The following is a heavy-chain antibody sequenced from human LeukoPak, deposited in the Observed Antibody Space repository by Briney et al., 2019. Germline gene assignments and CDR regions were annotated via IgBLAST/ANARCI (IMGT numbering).Heavy chain of an antibody. CDR3: AHRRFGGFGEILTGYYRLLSEYYFDS. J-gene: IGHJ4*02. V-gene: IGHV2-5*01. D-gene: IGHD3-9*01. Sequence: ESGPTLVKPTQTLTLTCTFSGFSLTTSGVGVGWIRQPPGKALEWLAVIYWNDDKRYSPSLNTRLTVTKDTSKNQVVLTMTNMDPVDTATYYCAHRRFGGFGEILTGYYRLLSEYYFDSWGQGTLVTVSS. CDR1: GFSLTTSGVG. CDR2: IYWNDDK.